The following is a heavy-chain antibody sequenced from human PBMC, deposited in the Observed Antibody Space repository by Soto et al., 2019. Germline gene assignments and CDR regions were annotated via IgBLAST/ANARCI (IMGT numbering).Heavy chain of an antibody. Sequence: PGESLKICCKASAYNFAGYWLGWVRQMPGKGLELMGIIYPGDSDTRYSPSFQGQVTFSADKSIGTAYVQWSSLKASDTAMYYCARSYFHGGSNFVIFDLWGQGSLVTVSA. CDR2: IYPGDSDT. D-gene: IGHD1-26*01. V-gene: IGHV5-51*01. J-gene: IGHJ5*02. CDR3: ARSYFHGGSNFVIFDL. CDR1: AYNFAGYW.